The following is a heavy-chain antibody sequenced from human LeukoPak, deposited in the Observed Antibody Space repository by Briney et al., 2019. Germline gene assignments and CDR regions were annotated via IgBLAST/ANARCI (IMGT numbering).Heavy chain of an antibody. D-gene: IGHD5-18*01. CDR2: IKQDGSEK. CDR3: ARHVDTAMVYYFDY. Sequence: PGGSLRLSCAASGFTFSSYWMSWVRQAPGKGLEWVANIKQDGSEKYYVDSVKGQFTISRDNAKNSLYLQMNSLRAEDTAVYYCARHVDTAMVYYFDYWGQGTLVTVSS. J-gene: IGHJ4*02. V-gene: IGHV3-7*01. CDR1: GFTFSSYW.